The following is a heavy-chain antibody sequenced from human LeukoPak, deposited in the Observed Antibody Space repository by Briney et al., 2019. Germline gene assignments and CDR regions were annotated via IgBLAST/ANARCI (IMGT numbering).Heavy chain of an antibody. CDR2: ISGRGGST. D-gene: IGHD3-3*01. V-gene: IGHV3-23*01. CDR3: AKNNDFWSGYSLDY. Sequence: GGSLRLSCEASGFTFSSYAMSWVRQAPGKALEWVSAISGRGGSTNYADSVKGRFTISRDNSKNTLYLQMNSLRAEDTAVYYCAKNNDFWSGYSLDYWGQGTLVTVSS. J-gene: IGHJ4*02. CDR1: GFTFSSYA.